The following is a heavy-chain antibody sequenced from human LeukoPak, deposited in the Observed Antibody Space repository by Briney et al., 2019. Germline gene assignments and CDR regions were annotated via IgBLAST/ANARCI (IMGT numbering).Heavy chain of an antibody. CDR3: ARDPLDY. CDR2: TKPDGSAE. Sequence: GGSLRLSCAASGFTFRNYWMGWVRQAPGKGLEWVANTKPDGSAEYYADSVRGRFTTSRDNAKNSLYLQMNSLRAEDTAVYYCARDPLDYWGQGTLVTVSS. V-gene: IGHV3-7*01. CDR1: GFTFRNYW. J-gene: IGHJ4*02.